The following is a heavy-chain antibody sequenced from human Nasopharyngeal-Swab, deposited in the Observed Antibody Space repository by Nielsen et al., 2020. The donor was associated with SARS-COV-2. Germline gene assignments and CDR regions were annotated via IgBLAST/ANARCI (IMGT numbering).Heavy chain of an antibody. CDR2: IYCSGST. D-gene: IGHD7-27*01. J-gene: IGHJ5*02. Sequence: RQAPGKGLEWIGYIYCSGSTYYNPSLKSRVTISVDTSKNQFSLKLSSVTAADTAVYYCAREERPLGNWFDPWGQGTLVTVSS. CDR3: AREERPLGNWFDP. V-gene: IGHV4-31*02.